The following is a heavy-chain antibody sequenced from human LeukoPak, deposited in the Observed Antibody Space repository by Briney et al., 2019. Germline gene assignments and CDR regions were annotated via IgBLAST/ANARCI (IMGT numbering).Heavy chain of an antibody. V-gene: IGHV1-8*01. CDR1: GYTFTSYD. CDR2: MNPNSGNT. D-gene: IGHD4-11*01. CDR3: ARVTALTTRGSLGY. J-gene: IGHJ4*02. Sequence: ASVKVSCKASGYTFTSYDINWVRQATGQGLERMGWMNPNSGNTGYAQKFQGRVTMTRNTSISTAYMELSSLRSEDTAVYYCARVTALTTRGSLGYWGQGTLVTVSP.